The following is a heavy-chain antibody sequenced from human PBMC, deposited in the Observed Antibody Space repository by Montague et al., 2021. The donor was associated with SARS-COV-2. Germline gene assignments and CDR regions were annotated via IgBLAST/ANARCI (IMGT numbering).Heavy chain of an antibody. CDR3: ARGGATYYYDTSGYVNAFDT. CDR1: DDSISTYY. Sequence: SETLSLTCTVSDDSISTYYWSWIRRPPGKGLEWIGYIYYNGYTNYNPSLKSRVTISVDTSKNQFSLRLSSVTAADTAVYFCARGGATYYYDTSGYVNAFDTWGQGTMVTVSS. D-gene: IGHD3-22*01. J-gene: IGHJ3*02. CDR2: IYYNGYT. V-gene: IGHV4-59*01.